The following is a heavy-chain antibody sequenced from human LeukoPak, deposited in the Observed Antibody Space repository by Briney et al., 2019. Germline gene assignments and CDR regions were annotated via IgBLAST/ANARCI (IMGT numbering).Heavy chain of an antibody. CDR1: GGSISSYY. V-gene: IGHV4-59*08. D-gene: IGHD6-19*01. Sequence: SETLSLTCTVSGGSISSYYWSWIRQPPGKGLEWIGYIYYSGSTNYNPSLKSRVTISVDTSKNQFSLKLSSVTAADTAVYYCARAVAGTYFDYWGRGTLVTVSS. CDR3: ARAVAGTYFDY. J-gene: IGHJ4*02. CDR2: IYYSGST.